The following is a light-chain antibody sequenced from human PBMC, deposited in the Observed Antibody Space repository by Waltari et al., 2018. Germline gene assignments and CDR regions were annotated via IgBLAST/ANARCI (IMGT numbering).Light chain of an antibody. CDR1: QSIGTP. CDR2: AAS. Sequence: EILMTQSPATLSLSPGERATLSCRASQSIGTPLAWYQQKLGQAPRLLMFAASTRAPGIPARFSGSGSGTDFTLTINGLQSEDFALYYCQQYDDWPPWTFGQGTKVEIK. J-gene: IGKJ1*01. V-gene: IGKV3-15*01. CDR3: QQYDDWPPWT.